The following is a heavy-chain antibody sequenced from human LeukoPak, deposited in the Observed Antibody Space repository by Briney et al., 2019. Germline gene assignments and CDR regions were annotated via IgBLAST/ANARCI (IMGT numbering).Heavy chain of an antibody. D-gene: IGHD2-21*02. CDR2: ISSSGSTI. CDR1: GFTFSDYY. J-gene: IGHJ3*02. CDR3: ARASYCGGDCYGPGAFDI. V-gene: IGHV3-11*01. Sequence: GSLRLSCAASGFTFSDYYMSWIRQAPGKGLEWVSYISSSGSTIYYADSVKGRFTISRDNAQNSLSLQMNSLRAEDTAVYYCARASYCGGDCYGPGAFDIWGQGTMVTVSS.